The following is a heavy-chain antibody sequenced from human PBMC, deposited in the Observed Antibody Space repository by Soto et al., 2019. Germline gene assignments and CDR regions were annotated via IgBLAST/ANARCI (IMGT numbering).Heavy chain of an antibody. CDR2: INANDGNT. D-gene: IGHD3-10*01. CDR1: GYTFTSYG. V-gene: IGHV1-18*04. CDR3: AREGARSSWFGQFFFDY. Sequence: ASVKVSCKASGYTFTSYGISWVREAPGQGLEWMGWINANDGNTNYAQKLQGRVTMTTDTSTSTAYMELRSLRSDDTAVYYCAREGARSSWFGQFFFDYWGQGTLVTVSS. J-gene: IGHJ4*02.